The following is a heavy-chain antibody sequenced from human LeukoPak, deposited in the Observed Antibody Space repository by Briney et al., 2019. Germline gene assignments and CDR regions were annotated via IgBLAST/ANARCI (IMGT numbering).Heavy chain of an antibody. D-gene: IGHD3-10*01. J-gene: IGHJ2*01. V-gene: IGHV1-69*01. CDR3: ARGSSGDDWYFDL. CDR2: IIPIFGTA. Sequence: SVKVSCKASGGTFSSYAIRWVRQAPGQGLEWMEGIIPIFGTANYAQKFQGRVTITADESTSTAYMELSSLRSEDTAVYYCARGSSGDDWYFDLWGRGTLVTVSS. CDR1: GGTFSSYA.